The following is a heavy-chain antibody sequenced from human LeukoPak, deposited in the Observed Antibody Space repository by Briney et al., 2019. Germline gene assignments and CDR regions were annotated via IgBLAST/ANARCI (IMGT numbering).Heavy chain of an antibody. Sequence: PGGSLRLSCAAYGFSFSSYDMHWVRQAPGKGLEYVSTINTNGGSTYYANSVKGRFTISRDNSKNTLYLQMGSLRAEDMAVYYCARDVVAGTFFIWGQGTMVTVSS. CDR3: ARDVVAGTFFI. J-gene: IGHJ3*02. CDR2: INTNGGST. V-gene: IGHV3-64*01. D-gene: IGHD2-15*01. CDR1: GFSFSSYD.